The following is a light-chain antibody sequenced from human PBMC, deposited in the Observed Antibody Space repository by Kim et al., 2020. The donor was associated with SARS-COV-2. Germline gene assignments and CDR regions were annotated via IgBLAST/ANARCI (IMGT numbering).Light chain of an antibody. CDR1: QSVSSY. J-gene: IGKJ1*01. V-gene: IGKV3-15*01. CDR2: GAS. Sequence: YPGDTATLNCRASQSVSSYLAWYQQKPGHAPRLLIYGASTRATGIPARFSGSGSGTEFTLTISSLQSEDFAVYYCQQYNNWPPWTFGQGTKVDIK. CDR3: QQYNNWPPWT.